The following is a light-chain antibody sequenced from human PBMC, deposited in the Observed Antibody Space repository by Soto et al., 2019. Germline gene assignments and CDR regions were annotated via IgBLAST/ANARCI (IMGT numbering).Light chain of an antibody. J-gene: IGKJ1*01. CDR2: GAS. V-gene: IGKV3-20*01. Sequence: EIVMTQSPATLSVSPGERVTLSCRASQSVSRNLAWYQHIPGQVPRLLIYGASTGATGIPDRFSGSGSGTDFTLTISRLEPEDFAVYYCQQYGSSPKTFGQGTKVDIK. CDR1: QSVSRN. CDR3: QQYGSSPKT.